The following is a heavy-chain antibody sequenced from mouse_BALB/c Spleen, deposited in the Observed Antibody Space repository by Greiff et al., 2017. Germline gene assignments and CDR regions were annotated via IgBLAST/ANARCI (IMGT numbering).Heavy chain of an antibody. CDR1: GYTFTNYW. V-gene: IGHV1-63*02. CDR3: ARVLGGNYAMDY. CDR2: IYPGGGYT. D-gene: IGHD1-1*02. Sequence: QVHVKQSGAELVRPGTSVKMSCKAAGYTFTNYWIGWVKQRPGHGLEWIGDIYPGGGYTNYNEKFKGKATLTADTSSSTTYMQLSSLTSEDSAIYCCARVLGGNYAMDYWGQGTSVTVSA. J-gene: IGHJ4*01.